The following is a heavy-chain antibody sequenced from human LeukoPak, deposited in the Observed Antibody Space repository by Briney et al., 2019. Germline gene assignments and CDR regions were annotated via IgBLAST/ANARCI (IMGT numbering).Heavy chain of an antibody. J-gene: IGHJ4*02. CDR1: GFTFSSYR. CDR2: ISSGGSTI. Sequence: GGSLRLSCAASGFTFSSYRMIWIRQAPGRGLEWVSYISSGGSTIYYADSVKGRFTISRDNAKNSLYLQMNSLSAEDTAVYYCARGGYDYNALFDHWGQGTLVTVSS. D-gene: IGHD5-12*01. V-gene: IGHV3-48*01. CDR3: ARGGYDYNALFDH.